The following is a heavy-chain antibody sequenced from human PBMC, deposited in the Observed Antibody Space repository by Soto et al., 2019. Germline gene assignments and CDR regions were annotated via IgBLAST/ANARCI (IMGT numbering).Heavy chain of an antibody. V-gene: IGHV3-30*18. J-gene: IGHJ4*02. D-gene: IGHD5-18*01. Sequence: QVQLVESGGGVVQPGRSLRLSCAASGFTFSAYGIHWVRQAPGKGLEWVAVISHDGSNTNYADSVKGRFTFSRDNSKTTLYLQMNSLRAEDTAVYYCAKDGYTHGQPDYWGQGTLVTVSS. CDR2: ISHDGSNT. CDR1: GFTFSAYG. CDR3: AKDGYTHGQPDY.